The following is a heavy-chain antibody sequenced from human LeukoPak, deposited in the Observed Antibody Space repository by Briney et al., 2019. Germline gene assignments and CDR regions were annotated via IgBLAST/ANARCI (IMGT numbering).Heavy chain of an antibody. J-gene: IGHJ4*02. CDR3: ARGRSKDY. CDR1: GFTFSGYW. Sequence: GGSPRLSCAGSGFTFSGYWMSWVRQAPGKGLEWVANIKYDGSEKSYVDSVKGRFTISRDNAKNSLYLQMNSLRVEDTAVYYCARGRSKDYWGQGTLVTVSS. CDR2: IKYDGSEK. V-gene: IGHV3-7*04. D-gene: IGHD3-10*01.